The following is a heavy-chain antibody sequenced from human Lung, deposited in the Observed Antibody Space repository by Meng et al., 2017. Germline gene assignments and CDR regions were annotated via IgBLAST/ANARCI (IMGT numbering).Heavy chain of an antibody. CDR2: INAGNGNT. CDR3: ARGDYCGGDCYWFDY. V-gene: IGHV1-3*01. Sequence: HVLLVQSGAEMKKPGAPLKVSCKASGYTFTSYAMHWVRQAPGQRLEWMGWINAGNGNTKYSQKFQGRVTITRDTSASTAYMELSSLRSEDTAVYYCARGDYCGGDCYWFDYWGQGTLVTVSS. CDR1: GYTFTSYA. J-gene: IGHJ4*02. D-gene: IGHD2-21*02.